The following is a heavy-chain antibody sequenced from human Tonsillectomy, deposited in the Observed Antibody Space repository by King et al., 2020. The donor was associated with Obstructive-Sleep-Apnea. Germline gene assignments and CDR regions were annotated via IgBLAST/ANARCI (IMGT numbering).Heavy chain of an antibody. Sequence: QLVQSGGGVVQPGRSLRVSCAASGFSFSSYGMHWVRQAPGKGLEWVALISYDGSDKKYADSVKGRFTISRDNSKNTLHLHMNGLRAEDTAVYYCAKVEVGLDSWGQGTLVTVSS. V-gene: IGHV3-30*18. J-gene: IGHJ4*02. D-gene: IGHD3-3*01. CDR2: ISYDGSDK. CDR3: AKVEVGLDS. CDR1: GFSFSSYG.